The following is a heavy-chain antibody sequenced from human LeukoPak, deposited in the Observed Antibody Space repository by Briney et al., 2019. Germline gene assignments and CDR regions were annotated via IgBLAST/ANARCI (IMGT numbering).Heavy chain of an antibody. J-gene: IGHJ4*02. Sequence: ASVKVSCKTSGYTFSNYGVSWVRQAPGQGLEWMGWISAYNNNTNYAQKFQGRLTMTTDTSTSTAYMELRSLRSDDTAVNYCARGARISSSWYSSVWGQGTLITVS. D-gene: IGHD2-2*01. V-gene: IGHV1-18*01. CDR3: ARGARISSSWYSSV. CDR2: ISAYNNNT. CDR1: GYTFSNYG.